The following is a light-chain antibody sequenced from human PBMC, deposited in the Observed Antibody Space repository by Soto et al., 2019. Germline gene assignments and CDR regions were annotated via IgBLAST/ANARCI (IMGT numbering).Light chain of an antibody. V-gene: IGLV2-8*01. CDR2: EVS. Sequence: QSALTQPPSASGSPGQSVTISCTGTSSDVGGYNYVSWYQQHPGRAPKLMIYEVSKRPSGVPDRFSGCKSGNTASLTVSGLHNDDEDDYYCCSYAASNSQVFGTGTKVTVL. CDR1: SSDVGGYNY. CDR3: CSYAASNSQV. J-gene: IGLJ1*01.